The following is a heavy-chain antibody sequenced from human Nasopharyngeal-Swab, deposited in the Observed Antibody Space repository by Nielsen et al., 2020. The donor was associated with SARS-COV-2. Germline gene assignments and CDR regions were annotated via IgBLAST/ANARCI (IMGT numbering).Heavy chain of an antibody. V-gene: IGHV3-53*01. CDR2: IYPDDIT. J-gene: IGHJ4*02. Sequence: GESLKISCAASGFIVSSNYMSWVRQAPGKGLEWVSVIYPDDITSYVDSVKGRFTTSRESSKNTLYLQMNSLRAEDTAVYYCARERRSGLRYYFDYWGQGTLVTVSS. CDR3: ARERRSGLRYYFDY. CDR1: GFIVSSNY. D-gene: IGHD3-22*01.